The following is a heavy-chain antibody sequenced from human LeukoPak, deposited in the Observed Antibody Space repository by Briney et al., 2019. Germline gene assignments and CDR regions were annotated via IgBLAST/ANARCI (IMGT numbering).Heavy chain of an antibody. D-gene: IGHD6-19*01. CDR3: AREFRYSSGWYGSEYFQH. V-gene: IGHV1-2*02. J-gene: IGHJ1*01. CDR2: INPNSGGT. CDR1: GYTFTGYY. Sequence: ASVKVSCKASGYTFTGYYMHWVRQAPGQGLEWMGWINPNSGGTNYAQKFQGRVTMTRDTSISTAYMELSRLRSDDTAVYYCAREFRYSSGWYGSEYFQHWGQGTLVTVSS.